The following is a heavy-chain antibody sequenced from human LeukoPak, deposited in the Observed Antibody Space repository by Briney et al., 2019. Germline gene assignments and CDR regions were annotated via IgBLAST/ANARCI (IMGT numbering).Heavy chain of an antibody. CDR1: GGSISTNH. D-gene: IGHD3-22*01. V-gene: IGHV4-4*07. CDR3: ARGTFDSSGYYLFDY. Sequence: SETLSLTCTVSGGSISTNHWSWSRQPARKGLEWIGRIYNSGKTNYSPSLESRVTMSADTSKNQFSLKLSSVTAADTAVYYCARGTFDSSGYYLFDYWGQGTLVTVSS. J-gene: IGHJ4*02. CDR2: IYNSGKT.